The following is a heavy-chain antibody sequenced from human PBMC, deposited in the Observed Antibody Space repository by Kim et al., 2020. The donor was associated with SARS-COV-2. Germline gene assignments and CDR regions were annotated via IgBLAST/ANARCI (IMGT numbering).Heavy chain of an antibody. CDR1: GFTFSSYS. Sequence: GGSLRLSCAASGFTFSSYSMNWVRQAPGKGLEWVSSISSSSSYIYYADSVKGRFTISRDNAKNSLYLQMNSLRAEDTAVYYCARGPWGSLSSRYGPDYYGMDVWGQGTTVTVSS. J-gene: IGHJ6*02. D-gene: IGHD6-13*01. CDR2: ISSSSSYI. V-gene: IGHV3-21*01. CDR3: ARGPWGSLSSRYGPDYYGMDV.